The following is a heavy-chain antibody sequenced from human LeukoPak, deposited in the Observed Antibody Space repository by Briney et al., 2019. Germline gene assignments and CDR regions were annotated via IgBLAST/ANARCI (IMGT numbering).Heavy chain of an antibody. V-gene: IGHV1-2*02. D-gene: IGHD2-15*01. J-gene: IGHJ3*02. CDR3: ARDGDCSGGSCYSDVGRDTFDI. CDR1: GYTFTGYY. Sequence: SVCLSCKASGYTFTGYYMHWVRQAPGQGLEWMGWINPNSGGTNYAQKFQGRVTMTRDTSISTAYMELSRLRSDDTAVYYCARDGDCSGGSCYSDVGRDTFDIWGQGTLVTV. CDR2: INPNSGGT.